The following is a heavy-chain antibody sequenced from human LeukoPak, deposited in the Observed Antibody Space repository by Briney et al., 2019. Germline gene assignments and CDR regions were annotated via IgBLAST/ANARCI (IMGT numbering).Heavy chain of an antibody. V-gene: IGHV3-74*01. Sequence: GGSLRLSCAASGFSFSTYSMNWVRQAPGKGLVWVSRSNSDETTTAYADSVKGRFTISRDNAKNTLYLQMNSLRAEDTAVYYCAREWATASRFYHYTDVWGKGTTVTVSS. CDR3: AREWATASRFYHYTDV. CDR1: GFSFSTYS. J-gene: IGHJ6*03. D-gene: IGHD5-18*01. CDR2: SNSDETTT.